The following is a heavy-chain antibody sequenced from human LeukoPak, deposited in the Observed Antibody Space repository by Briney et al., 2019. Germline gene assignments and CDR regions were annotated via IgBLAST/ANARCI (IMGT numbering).Heavy chain of an antibody. CDR1: GYTFTSYY. V-gene: IGHV1-46*01. J-gene: IGHJ4*02. CDR3: ARSIAVAGTVDY. CDR2: INPSGGST. D-gene: IGHD6-19*01. Sequence: ASVKVSCKASGYTFTSYYMHWVRQAPGQGLEWMGIINPSGGSTSYAQKFQGRVTLTRDTSTSTVYMELSSLRSEDTAVYYCARSIAVAGTVDYWGQGTLVTVSS.